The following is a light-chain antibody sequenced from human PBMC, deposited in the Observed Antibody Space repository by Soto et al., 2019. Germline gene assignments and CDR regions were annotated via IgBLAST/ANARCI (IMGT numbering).Light chain of an antibody. J-gene: IGLJ3*02. CDR3: CSYAGNNTLV. Sequence: QSALTQPASVSGSPGQSITISSTGTSSNVGSYNFVSWYRQYAGKAPELIIYEVSQRPSTFFNRFSGSKSGNTASLTVSGLQSDDEADYYCCSYAGNNTLVFGGGTKVTVL. V-gene: IGLV2-23*02. CDR2: EVS. CDR1: SSNVGSYNF.